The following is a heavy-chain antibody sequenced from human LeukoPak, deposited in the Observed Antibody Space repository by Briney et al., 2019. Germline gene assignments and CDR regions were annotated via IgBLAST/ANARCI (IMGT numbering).Heavy chain of an antibody. CDR2: IIPIFGTA. CDR1: GGTFSSYA. V-gene: IGHV1-69*01. CDR3: ARDYSSGWPHDAFDI. Sequence: ASVKVSCKASGGTFSSYAISWVRQAPGQGLEWMGGIIPIFGTANYAQKFQDRVTITADESTSTAYMELSSLRSEDTAVYYCARDYSSGWPHDAFDIWGQGTMVTVSS. J-gene: IGHJ3*02. D-gene: IGHD6-19*01.